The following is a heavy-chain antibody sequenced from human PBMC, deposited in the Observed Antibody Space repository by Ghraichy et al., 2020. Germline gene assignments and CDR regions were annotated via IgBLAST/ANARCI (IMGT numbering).Heavy chain of an antibody. CDR2: IYYSGST. J-gene: IGHJ4*02. V-gene: IGHV4-59*08. Sequence: SETLSLTCTVSGGSISSYYWSWIRQPPGKGLEWIGYIYYSGSTNYNPSLKSRVTISGDTSRNQFSLTLSSVTAADTAVYYCARRVGSGSDWSFDYWGQGTLVTVSS. D-gene: IGHD1-26*01. CDR3: ARRVGSGSDWSFDY. CDR1: GGSISSYY.